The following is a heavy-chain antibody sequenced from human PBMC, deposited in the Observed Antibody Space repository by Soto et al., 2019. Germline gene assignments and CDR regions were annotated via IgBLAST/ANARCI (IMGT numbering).Heavy chain of an antibody. D-gene: IGHD3-10*01. J-gene: IGHJ6*02. CDR1: GDSITSGGYY. Sequence: KASETLSLTCTVSGDSITSGGYYWSWLRQPPGKGLEWIGYIYHSGGASYKPSLRGRAVISIDTSKNQFSLRLNAVTAADTATYYCARDYYGAGSQYYYYGMEVWGQGTTVTVSS. V-gene: IGHV4-31*03. CDR3: ARDYYGAGSQYYYYGMEV. CDR2: IYHSGGA.